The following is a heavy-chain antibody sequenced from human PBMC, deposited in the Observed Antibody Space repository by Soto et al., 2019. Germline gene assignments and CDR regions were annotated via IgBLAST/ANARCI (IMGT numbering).Heavy chain of an antibody. V-gene: IGHV4-30-4*01. CDR3: ARVVLDYYGSGSYGWFDP. CDR1: GGSISSGDYY. Sequence: SETLSLTCTVSGGSISSGDYYWSWIRQPPGKGLEWIGYIYYSGSTYYNPSLKSRVTISVDTSKNQFSLKLSSVTAADTAVYYCARVVLDYYGSGSYGWFDPWGQGTLVTV. D-gene: IGHD3-10*01. CDR2: IYYSGST. J-gene: IGHJ5*02.